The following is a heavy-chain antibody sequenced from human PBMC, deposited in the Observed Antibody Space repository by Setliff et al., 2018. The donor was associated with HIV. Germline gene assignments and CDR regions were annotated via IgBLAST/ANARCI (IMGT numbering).Heavy chain of an antibody. CDR2: ISTYNGNT. V-gene: IGHV1-18*04. D-gene: IGHD4-4*01. CDR3: ARDMDYSNPDY. J-gene: IGHJ4*02. CDR1: GYTFTSYY. Sequence: GASVKVSCKASGYTFTSYYMHWVRQAPGQGLEWMGWISTYNGNTNYAPQFQGRVSVTTDTATTTVHMELRSLRSDDTAMYYCARDMDYSNPDYWGQGTLVTVSS.